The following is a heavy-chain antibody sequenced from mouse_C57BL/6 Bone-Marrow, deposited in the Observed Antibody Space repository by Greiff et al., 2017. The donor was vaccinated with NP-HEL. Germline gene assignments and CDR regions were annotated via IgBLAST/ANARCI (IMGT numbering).Heavy chain of an antibody. CDR1: GYTFTSYW. CDR3: AKPYYYGGSSHSYYAMGY. J-gene: IGHJ4*01. CDR2: IDPSDSYT. D-gene: IGHD1-1*01. Sequence: VQLQQPGAELVKPGASVKLSCKASGYTFTSYWMQWVKQRPGQGLEWIGEIDPSDSYTNYNQKFKGKATLTVDTSSSTAYLQLSSLTSEDSAVFYCAKPYYYGGSSHSYYAMGYWGEGNSDTVSS. V-gene: IGHV1-50*01.